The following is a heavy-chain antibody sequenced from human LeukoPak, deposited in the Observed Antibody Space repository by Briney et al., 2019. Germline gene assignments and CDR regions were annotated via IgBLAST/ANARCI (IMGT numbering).Heavy chain of an antibody. CDR2: TYYRSKWYN. CDR3: VRDDGIGLDAFDV. V-gene: IGHV6-1*01. CDR1: GDRVSINSAA. Sequence: SQTLSLTCAVSGDRVSINSAAWNWIRQSPSRGLEWLGRTYYRSKWYNDYAVSVKSRITINPDTSKNQFSLQLNSVTPEDTAVYYCVRDDGIGLDAFDVWSPGTMVTVSS. J-gene: IGHJ3*01. D-gene: IGHD1-14*01.